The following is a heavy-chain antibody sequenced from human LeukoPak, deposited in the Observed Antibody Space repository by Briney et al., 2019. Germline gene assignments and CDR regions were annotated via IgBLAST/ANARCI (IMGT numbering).Heavy chain of an antibody. Sequence: PSETLSLTYAVSGYSISSGYYWGWIRQPPGKGLEWIGSIYHSGSTYYNPSLKSRVTISVDTSKNQFSLKLSSVTAADTAVYYCASPYYYDSSGSPLGAFDIWGQGTMVTVSS. D-gene: IGHD3-22*01. V-gene: IGHV4-38-2*01. CDR1: GYSISSGYY. CDR2: IYHSGST. J-gene: IGHJ3*02. CDR3: ASPYYYDSSGSPLGAFDI.